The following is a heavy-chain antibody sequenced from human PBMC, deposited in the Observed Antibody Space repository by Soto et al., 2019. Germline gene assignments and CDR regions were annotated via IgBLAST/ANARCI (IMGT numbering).Heavy chain of an antibody. CDR2: IVPTFGTP. CDR1: GNTFSAYA. J-gene: IGHJ6*02. Sequence: QDRLVQSGAEVKKPGSSVKVSCKAYGNTFSAYAFSWVRQAPGQGLEWVGGIVPTFGTPTYAAKFQGRVTITADRSTSTVFLFLSSLRSEATAVYYCARPSRGSSNYAMVVWGQGTTVIVSS. V-gene: IGHV1-69*14. CDR3: ARPSRGSSNYAMVV. D-gene: IGHD6-6*01.